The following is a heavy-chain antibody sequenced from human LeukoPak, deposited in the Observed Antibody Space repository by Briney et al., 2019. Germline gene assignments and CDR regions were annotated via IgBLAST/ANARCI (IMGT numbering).Heavy chain of an antibody. Sequence: GGSLRLSCAASGFTFSSYAMSWVRQAPGKGLEWVSAISGSGDSTYYADSVKGRFTISRDNSKNTLYLQMNSLRAEDTAVYYCAKVSALRFLEWPDYFDYWGQGTLVTVSS. V-gene: IGHV3-23*01. CDR1: GFTFSSYA. J-gene: IGHJ4*02. CDR3: AKVSALRFLEWPDYFDY. D-gene: IGHD3-3*01. CDR2: ISGSGDST.